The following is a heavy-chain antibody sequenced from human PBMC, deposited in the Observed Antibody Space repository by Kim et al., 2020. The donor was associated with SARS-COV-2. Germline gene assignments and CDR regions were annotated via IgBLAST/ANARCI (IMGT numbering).Heavy chain of an antibody. Sequence: QGRVTLTRDTSTSTVYMELNGLRSEDTAVYYCARGGVVPAAMSDYWGQGTLVTVSS. J-gene: IGHJ4*02. V-gene: IGHV1-46*01. CDR3: ARGGVVPAAMSDY. D-gene: IGHD2-2*01.